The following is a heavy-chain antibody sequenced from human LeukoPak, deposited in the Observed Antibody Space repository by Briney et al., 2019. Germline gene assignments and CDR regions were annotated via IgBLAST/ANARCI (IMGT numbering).Heavy chain of an antibody. V-gene: IGHV3-21*01. CDR3: ARAEYSSSWYGHTAFDI. CDR2: ISSSSSYI. Sequence: GGSLRLSCAASGFTFSSYSMNWVRQAPGKGLEWVSSISSSSSYIYYADSVKGRFTISRDNAKNSLYLQMNSLRAEDTAVYYCARAEYSSSWYGHTAFDIWGQGTMVTVSS. D-gene: IGHD6-13*01. CDR1: GFTFSSYS. J-gene: IGHJ3*02.